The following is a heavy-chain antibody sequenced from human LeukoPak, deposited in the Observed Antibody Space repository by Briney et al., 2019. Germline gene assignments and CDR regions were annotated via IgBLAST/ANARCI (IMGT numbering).Heavy chain of an antibody. CDR1: GGSISSSSYY. CDR2: IYYSGSP. V-gene: IGHV4-39*02. Sequence: SETLSLTCTVSGGSISSSSYYWGWIRQPPGKGLEWIGSIYYSGSPYYSPSLESRVTISVDTSKNQFSLKLSSVTAADTAVYYCAREGGPCRPLDYSDQGTLVTVAS. J-gene: IGHJ4*02. CDR3: AREGGPCRPLDY.